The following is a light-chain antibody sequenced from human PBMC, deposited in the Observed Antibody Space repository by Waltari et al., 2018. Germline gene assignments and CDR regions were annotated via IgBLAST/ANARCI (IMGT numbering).Light chain of an antibody. J-gene: IGKJ4*01. CDR2: SAS. V-gene: IGKV1-33*01. Sequence: DIQMTQSPSSLSASVGDRVTISCRATQGINSYLSWYQQKPGKAPKRLIYSASELESGVPSRFSGSGSGTEYTLIISSLQPEDIATYYCQQYDNFPLSFGGGTKVEIK. CDR1: QGINSY. CDR3: QQYDNFPLS.